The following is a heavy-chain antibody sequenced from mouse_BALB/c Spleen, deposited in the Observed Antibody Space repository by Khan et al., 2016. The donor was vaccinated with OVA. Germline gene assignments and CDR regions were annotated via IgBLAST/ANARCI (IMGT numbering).Heavy chain of an antibody. Sequence: VQLQQPGAEFVQPGASVKLSCTAPGFNIKDTYMHWINQRPQQGLVWIGRIDPANGDVKYDPRFQDKATIAADASSNTAYLQLSNLTSEDTAVXYCTRGAYNGLFAYWGQGTLVTVSA. V-gene: IGHV14-3*02. CDR2: IDPANGDV. CDR1: GFNIKDTY. D-gene: IGHD2-10*01. CDR3: TRGAYNGLFAY. J-gene: IGHJ3*01.